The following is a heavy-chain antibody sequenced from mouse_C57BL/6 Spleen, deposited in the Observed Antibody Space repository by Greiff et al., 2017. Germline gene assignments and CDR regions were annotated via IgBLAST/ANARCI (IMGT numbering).Heavy chain of an antibody. D-gene: IGHD4-1*01. CDR3: TRAGGTQWDG. Sequence: QVQLKQSGAELVMPGASVKLSCKASGYTFTSYWMHWVKQRPGSGLERIGETDTSDSYTNYNQKFKGKPTVIVDKSSSTAYRQLSGLTSEDSAVYCCTRAGGTQWDGWGQGTTLTVSS. V-gene: IGHV1-69*01. CDR2: TDTSDSYT. CDR1: GYTFTSYW. J-gene: IGHJ2*01.